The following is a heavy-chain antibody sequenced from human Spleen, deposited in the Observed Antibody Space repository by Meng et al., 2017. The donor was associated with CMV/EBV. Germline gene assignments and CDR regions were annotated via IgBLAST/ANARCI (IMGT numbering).Heavy chain of an antibody. CDR3: VWDGFHCWSNSRQREYFSDGMDV. V-gene: IGHV3-23*03. CDR2: TYSGYGYT. Sequence: GESLKISCAASGFIFSNYSMNWVRQAPGRGLEWVSITYSGYGYTYYADSVEGRFTVSRDNSKSKLFLQMNNLRAEDTAVYYCVWDGFHCWSNSRQREYFSDGMDVWGQGTTVTVSS. CDR1: GFIFSNYS. J-gene: IGHJ6*02. D-gene: IGHD3-3*02.